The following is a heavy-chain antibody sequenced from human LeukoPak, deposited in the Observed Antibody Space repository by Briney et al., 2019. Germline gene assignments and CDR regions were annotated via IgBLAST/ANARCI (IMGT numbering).Heavy chain of an antibody. J-gene: IGHJ3*02. CDR3: ARMSDTAIGVFDI. CDR1: GFSLRTSGMR. D-gene: IGHD5-18*01. V-gene: IGHV2-70*01. CDR2: IEWDDDK. Sequence: SGPTLAHPTPALTLTCTFSGFSLRTSGMRVSWIRQPPAKALEWLALIEWDDDKYYSTSLKTRLTISKDTSKNHVVLTMTNMDPVDTATYYCARMSDTAIGVFDIWGQGTMVTVSS.